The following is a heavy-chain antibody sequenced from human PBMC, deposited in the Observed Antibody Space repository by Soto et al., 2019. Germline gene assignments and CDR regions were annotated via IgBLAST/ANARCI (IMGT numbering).Heavy chain of an antibody. CDR2: IYYNGNA. J-gene: IGHJ4*02. CDR1: GGSISSGTYY. V-gene: IGHV4-31*03. D-gene: IGHD3-10*01. CDR3: GRGELWWDF. Sequence: QVQLQESGPGLVKPSQTLSLTCTVSGGSISSGTYYWSWIRQHPGKGLEWIGFIYYNGNAFYNPSLKSRVAISHATSKNQFSLKRSSLTAADTAVYFCGRGELWWDFWGQGTLVTVSS.